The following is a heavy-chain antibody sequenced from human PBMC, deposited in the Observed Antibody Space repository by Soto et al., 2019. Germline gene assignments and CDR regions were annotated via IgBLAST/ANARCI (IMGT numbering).Heavy chain of an antibody. Sequence: ASVKVSCKASGYTFTSYAMHWVRQAPGQRLEWMGWINAGNGNTKYSQKFQGRVTITRDTSASTAYMELSSLRSEDTAVYYCAREQQVWGYCSGGSCYYYGMDVWGQGTTVTVSS. CDR2: INAGNGNT. D-gene: IGHD2-15*01. CDR3: AREQQVWGYCSGGSCYYYGMDV. J-gene: IGHJ6*02. V-gene: IGHV1-3*01. CDR1: GYTFTSYA.